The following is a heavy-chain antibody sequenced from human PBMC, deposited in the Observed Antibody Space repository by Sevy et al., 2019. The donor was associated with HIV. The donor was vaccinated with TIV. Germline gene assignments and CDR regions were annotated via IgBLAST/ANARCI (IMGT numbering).Heavy chain of an antibody. CDR3: ARAGYSGSGSYYNENATY. J-gene: IGHJ4*02. V-gene: IGHV4-38-2*01. CDR1: GYSISSGYY. CDR2: IYHSGST. D-gene: IGHD3-10*01. Sequence: SETLSLTCAVSGYSISSGYYWGWIRQPPGKGLEWIGSIYHSGSTYYNPSLKSRVTISVDTSKNQFSLKLSSVTAADTAVYYCARAGYSGSGSYYNENATYWGQGTLVTVSS.